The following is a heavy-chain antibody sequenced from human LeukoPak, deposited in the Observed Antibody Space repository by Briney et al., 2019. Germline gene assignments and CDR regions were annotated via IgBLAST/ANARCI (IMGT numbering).Heavy chain of an antibody. V-gene: IGHV3-53*01. J-gene: IGHJ4*02. Sequence: GGSLRLSCAASGFTVSSNYMSWVRQAPGKGLEWVSVIYSGGSTYYADSVKGRFTISRDNSKNTLYLQTNSLRAEDTAVYYCAKDDYGDKGDYWGQGTLVTVSS. CDR2: IYSGGST. CDR3: AKDDYGDKGDY. CDR1: GFTVSSNY. D-gene: IGHD4-17*01.